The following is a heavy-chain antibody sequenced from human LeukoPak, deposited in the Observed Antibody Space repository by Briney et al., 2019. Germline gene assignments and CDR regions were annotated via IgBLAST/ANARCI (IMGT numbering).Heavy chain of an antibody. D-gene: IGHD2-2*02. J-gene: IGHJ6*02. Sequence: PSETLSLTCTVSGGSISSSSYYWGWIRQPPGKGLEWIGSIYYSGSTNYNPSLKSRVTISIDTSKNQFSLKLSAVTAADTAVYYCARVIGYCSSSSCYRVYYGMDVWGQGTTVTVSS. CDR1: GGSISSSSYY. CDR3: ARVIGYCSSSSCYRVYYGMDV. V-gene: IGHV4-39*07. CDR2: IYYSGST.